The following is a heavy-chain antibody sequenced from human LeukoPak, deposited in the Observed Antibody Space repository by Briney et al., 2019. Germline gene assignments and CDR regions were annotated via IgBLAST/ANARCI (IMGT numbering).Heavy chain of an antibody. CDR2: ISGSGGST. D-gene: IGHD3-9*01. CDR3: AKEGPEYYDIVTGYYIDY. CDR1: GFTFSSYA. V-gene: IGHV3-23*01. Sequence: GGSLRLSCAASGFTFSSYAMSWVRQAPGKGLEWVSAISGSGGSTYYADSVKGRFTISRDNSKNTLYLQMNSLTAEYTAVYYCAKEGPEYYDIVTGYYIDYWGQGTLVTVSS. J-gene: IGHJ4*02.